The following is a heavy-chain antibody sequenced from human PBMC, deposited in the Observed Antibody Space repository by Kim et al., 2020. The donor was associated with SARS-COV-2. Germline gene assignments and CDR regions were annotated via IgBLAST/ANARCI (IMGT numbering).Heavy chain of an antibody. CDR1: GDTFNNYD. J-gene: IGHJ4*02. V-gene: IGHV1-69*04. CDR2: IIPILGIA. Sequence: SVKVSCKTSGDTFNNYDIAWVRQAPGQGLQWMGRIIPILGIANYAQKFQGRLTITADKFTSTLSMDLSSLRSEDTAVYYCARESRYDIGGPRPYYYDNWGQGTLVTVSS. D-gene: IGHD2-15*01. CDR3: ARESRYDIGGPRPYYYDN.